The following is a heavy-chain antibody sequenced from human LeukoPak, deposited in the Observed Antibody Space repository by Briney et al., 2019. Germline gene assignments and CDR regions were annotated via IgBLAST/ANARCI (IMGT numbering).Heavy chain of an antibody. D-gene: IGHD3-22*01. V-gene: IGHV4-4*02. CDR1: GDSINSLDL. J-gene: IGHJ4*02. Sequence: SETLSLTSTVSGDSINSLDLWGWVRQPPGKGLEWIGEMYLSGTTHSNPSVKSRVTISIDKSKNQFFLNLSSVTAVDTAVYYCAGLVGRYSSGLYYYYFDYWGQGTLVTVSS. CDR3: AGLVGRYSSGLYYYYFDY. CDR2: MYLSGTT.